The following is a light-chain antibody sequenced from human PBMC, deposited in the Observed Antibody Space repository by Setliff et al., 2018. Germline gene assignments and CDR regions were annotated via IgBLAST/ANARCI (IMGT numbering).Light chain of an antibody. CDR3: QQSISSPPT. V-gene: IGKV3-20*01. CDR2: GAS. Sequence: EIVLTQSPGTLSLSPGERATLSCRASQSVSSSYLAWYQQKPGQAPRLLIYGASSRATGIPDRFNGSGSGTDFTLTISRLEPEDFAVYYCQQSISSPPTFGQGTKV. J-gene: IGKJ1*01. CDR1: QSVSSSY.